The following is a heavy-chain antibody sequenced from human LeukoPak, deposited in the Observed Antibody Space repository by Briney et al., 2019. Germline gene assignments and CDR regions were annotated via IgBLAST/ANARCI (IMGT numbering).Heavy chain of an antibody. V-gene: IGHV3-21*01. CDR3: ARGAALRFFDLYGMHV. D-gene: IGHD3-9*01. CDR2: ISSSSSYI. CDR1: GFTSCSYI. J-gene: IGHJ6*02. Sequence: GGSLRLSCAASGFTSCSYIMNSVRQAPGKGLEWVSSISSSSSYIYYADSVKGRFTISRDNAKNSLYLQMNSLRAEDTAVYYCARGAALRFFDLYGMHVWGRGTTVTVSS.